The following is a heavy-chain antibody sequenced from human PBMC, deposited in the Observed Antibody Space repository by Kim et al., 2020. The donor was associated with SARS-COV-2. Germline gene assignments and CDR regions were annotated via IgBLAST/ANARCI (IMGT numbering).Heavy chain of an antibody. CDR3: ARLYSSSWYGYNWFDP. V-gene: IGHV3-11*03. Sequence: SAKGRFTISRDNAKNSLYLQMNSLRAEDTAVYYCARLYSSSWYGYNWFDPWGQGTLVTVSS. D-gene: IGHD6-13*01. J-gene: IGHJ5*02.